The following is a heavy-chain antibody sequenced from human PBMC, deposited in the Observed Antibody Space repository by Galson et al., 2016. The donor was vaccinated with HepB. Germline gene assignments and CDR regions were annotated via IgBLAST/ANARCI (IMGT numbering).Heavy chain of an antibody. V-gene: IGHV1-18*04. CDR3: ARSSQLAAY. Sequence: SVKVSCKASGYIFTRYAISWVRQAPGQGLEWMGWISPYNGATKYAQKLQGRVTLTTDTSTGTAYMELRSLTSGDTAVYYCARSSQLAAYWGQGTLVTVSS. CDR1: GYIFTRYA. D-gene: IGHD6-19*01. J-gene: IGHJ4*02. CDR2: ISPYNGAT.